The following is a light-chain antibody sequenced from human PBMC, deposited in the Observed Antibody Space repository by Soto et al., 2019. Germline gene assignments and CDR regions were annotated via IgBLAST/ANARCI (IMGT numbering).Light chain of an antibody. V-gene: IGKV1-5*01. Sequence: DIQMTQSPSSLYSSVGDRVTITCRATQTSDTRLAWYQQKPGEAPKLLIYDASSLENGVPSRFSGSGSGTEFTLTISSLQPDDFATYYCQQYTNYPWTFGQGTKVDIK. CDR2: DAS. CDR1: QTSDTR. J-gene: IGKJ1*01. CDR3: QQYTNYPWT.